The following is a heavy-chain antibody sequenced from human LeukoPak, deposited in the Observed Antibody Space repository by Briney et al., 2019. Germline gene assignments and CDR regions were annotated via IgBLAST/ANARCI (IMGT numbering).Heavy chain of an antibody. CDR1: GGSIDVVNYY. J-gene: IGHJ4*02. V-gene: IGHV4-30-2*01. CDR3: ARVLTATMHS. CDR2: IYHSGST. D-gene: IGHD1-7*01. Sequence: SETLSLTCAVSGGSIDVVNYYWGWFRQPPGKGLEWLGYIYHSGSTYYNLSLKNRITISIDTSKNQFSLQLTSVTAADTAVYYCARVLTATMHSWGQGTLVTVSS.